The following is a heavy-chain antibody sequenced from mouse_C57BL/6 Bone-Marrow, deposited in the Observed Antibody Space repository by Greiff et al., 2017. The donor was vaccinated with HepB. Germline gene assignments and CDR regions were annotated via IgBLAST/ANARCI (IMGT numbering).Heavy chain of an antibody. V-gene: IGHV5-4*01. D-gene: IGHD4-1*01. CDR3: AREGTGPFAY. Sequence: EVKLVKSGGGLVKPGGSLKLSCAASGFTFSSYAMSWVRQTPEKRLEWVATISDGGSYTYYPDNVQGRFTISRDNAKNNLYLQMSQLKSEDTAMYYCAREGTGPFAYWGQGTRVTVSA. CDR1: GFTFSSYA. J-gene: IGHJ3*01. CDR2: ISDGGSYT.